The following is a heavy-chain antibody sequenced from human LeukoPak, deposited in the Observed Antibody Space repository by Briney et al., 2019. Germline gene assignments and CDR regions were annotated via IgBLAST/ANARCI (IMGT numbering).Heavy chain of an antibody. CDR1: GFTFDDHG. J-gene: IGHJ4*02. V-gene: IGHV3-20*04. CDR3: AREWAVADNYFDY. D-gene: IGHD6-19*01. Sequence: PGGSLRLSCAASGFTFDDHGMSWFRQAPGKGLEWVSVITWNGGRTAYADSVKGRFTISRDNVKNSLCLQMNSLRAEDTALYYCAREWAVADNYFDYWGQGTLVTVSS. CDR2: ITWNGGRT.